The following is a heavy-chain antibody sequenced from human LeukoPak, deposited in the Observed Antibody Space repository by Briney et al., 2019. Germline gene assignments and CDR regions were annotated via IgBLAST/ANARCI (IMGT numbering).Heavy chain of an antibody. CDR1: GFTFNTYA. J-gene: IGHJ4*02. CDR3: AKGSVNYDILTGSYFDY. Sequence: GGSLRLSCAASGFTFNTYAMNWVRQAPGKGLEWVSSISGSGENTYYADSVKGRFTSSRDNSKNTLSLQMNSLRAEDTAVYYCAKGSVNYDILTGSYFDYWGQGTLVTVSS. D-gene: IGHD3-9*01. CDR2: ISGSGENT. V-gene: IGHV3-23*01.